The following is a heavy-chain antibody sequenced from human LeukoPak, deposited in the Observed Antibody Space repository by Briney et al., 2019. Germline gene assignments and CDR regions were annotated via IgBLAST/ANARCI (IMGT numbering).Heavy chain of an antibody. CDR2: IRSKAYGGTT. CDR3: TRSYVDTAMVFDY. J-gene: IGHJ4*02. CDR1: GFTFGDYA. D-gene: IGHD5-18*01. V-gene: IGHV3-49*04. Sequence: EAGRSLRLSCTASGFTFGDYAMSWVRQAPGKGLEWVGFIRSKAYGGTTEYAASVKGRFTISRDDSKSIAYLQMNSLKTEDTAVYYCTRSYVDTAMVFDYWGQGTLVTVSS.